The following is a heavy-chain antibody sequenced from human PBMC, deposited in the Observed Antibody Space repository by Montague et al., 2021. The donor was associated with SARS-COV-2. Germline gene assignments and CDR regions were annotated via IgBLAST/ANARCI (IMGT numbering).Heavy chain of an antibody. V-gene: IGHV3-23*01. CDR2: ILDNGAGT. J-gene: IGHJ4*02. D-gene: IGHD2-21*02. CDR1: GFAFNNFA. Sequence: SLRLSCAASGFAFNNFAMTWVRQPPGKGLEWVASILDNGAGTYYVDSVQGRFTISRDNSRNTLYLQMNSLRAEDTAVYYCAKQGRTKANGYWYSHFWGQGTLVTVSS. CDR3: AKQGRTKANGYWYSHF.